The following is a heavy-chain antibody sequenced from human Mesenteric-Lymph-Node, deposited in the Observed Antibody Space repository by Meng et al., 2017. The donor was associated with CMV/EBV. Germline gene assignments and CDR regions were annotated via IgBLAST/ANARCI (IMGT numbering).Heavy chain of an antibody. Sequence: GESLKISCAASGFTFSSSWMAWVRQAPGKGLEWVANIKQDGSEKYYVDSVKGRFTISRNNAKNSLYLQMNSLRGEDTAVYYCAREVDCTTGCYYSGDYWGQGTLVTVSP. J-gene: IGHJ4*02. CDR2: IKQDGSEK. D-gene: IGHD2-8*01. CDR1: GFTFSSSW. V-gene: IGHV3-7*01. CDR3: AREVDCTTGCYYSGDY.